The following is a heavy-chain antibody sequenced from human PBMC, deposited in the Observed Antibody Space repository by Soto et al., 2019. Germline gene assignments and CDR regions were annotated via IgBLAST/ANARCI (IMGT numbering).Heavy chain of an antibody. J-gene: IGHJ4*02. CDR3: AAYRRGEGGRGY. Sequence: WTWTRQPPGKGLEWIGDYSDSASYSPSLKSRVTISADTSKNQFSLNLSSVTATDTAVYYCAAYRRGEGGRGYWGQGTLVTVSS. D-gene: IGHD6-19*01. CDR2: YSDSA. V-gene: IGHV4-59*08.